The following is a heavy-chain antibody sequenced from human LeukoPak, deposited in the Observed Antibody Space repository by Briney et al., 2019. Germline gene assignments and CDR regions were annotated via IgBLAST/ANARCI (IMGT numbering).Heavy chain of an antibody. D-gene: IGHD1-26*01. V-gene: IGHV3-73*01. Sequence: GGSLRLSCAASGFTFSGSAIHWVRQSSGKGLEWVGQIDKKDKGYATATAYAASVKGRFTISRDDPINTAYLQMKSLKTEDTALYYCTRDSGTYNWFDPWGQGVLVTVSS. CDR2: IDKKDKGYATAT. CDR1: GFTFSGSA. J-gene: IGHJ5*02. CDR3: TRDSGTYNWFDP.